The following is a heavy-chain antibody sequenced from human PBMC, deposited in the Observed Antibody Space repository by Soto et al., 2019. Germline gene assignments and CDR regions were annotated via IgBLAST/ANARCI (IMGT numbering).Heavy chain of an antibody. V-gene: IGHV1-18*04. CDR3: ARAGPSSTVYALIVHWFDP. Sequence: QVPLVQSGAEVKKPGASVKVSCKASGYTFSNYAITWVRQAPGQGLEWMGWISAYNGNTKYAQKFQGRVTMTTDTSTTTAHMELTSQRSDDTAVYYCARAGPSSTVYALIVHWFDPWGQGTLVTVSS. D-gene: IGHD2-8*01. CDR2: ISAYNGNT. J-gene: IGHJ5*02. CDR1: GYTFSNYA.